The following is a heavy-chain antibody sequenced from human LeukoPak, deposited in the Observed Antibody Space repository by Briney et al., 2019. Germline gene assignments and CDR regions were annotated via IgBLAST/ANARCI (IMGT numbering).Heavy chain of an antibody. CDR3: ARELSTPVHAFDI. CDR2: IYSGGST. D-gene: IGHD3-10*01. V-gene: IGHV3-53*01. J-gene: IGHJ3*02. CDR1: GFTVSSNY. Sequence: PGGSLRLSCAASGFTVSSNYMSWFRQAPGKGLEWVSVIYSGGSTYYADSVKGRFTISRDNSKNTLYLQMNSLRAEDTAVYYCARELSTPVHAFDIWGQGTMVTVSS.